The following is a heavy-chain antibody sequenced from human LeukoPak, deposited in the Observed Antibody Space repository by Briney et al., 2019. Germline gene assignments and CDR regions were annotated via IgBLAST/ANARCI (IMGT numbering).Heavy chain of an antibody. Sequence: ASVKVSCKASGYTFTSYGISWVRQAPGQGLEWMGWISAYNGNTNYAQKLQGRVTMTTDTSTSTAYMELRSLRSEDTAVYYCATWPYYDSSGPVDYWGQGTLVTVSS. D-gene: IGHD3-22*01. CDR1: GYTFTSYG. CDR3: ATWPYYDSSGPVDY. V-gene: IGHV1-18*01. J-gene: IGHJ4*02. CDR2: ISAYNGNT.